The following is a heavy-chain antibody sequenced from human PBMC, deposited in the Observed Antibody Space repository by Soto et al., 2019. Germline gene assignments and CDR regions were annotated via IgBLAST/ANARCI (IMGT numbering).Heavy chain of an antibody. CDR3: ARQYGGYEYYFDY. CDR2: LYSRGLT. D-gene: IGHD5-12*01. J-gene: IGHJ4*02. V-gene: IGHV4-30-4*01. Sequence: QVQLQESGPGLLKPSSTLSLTCTVSGGSVNSGDYYWRWIRQPPGKGLEWLGYLYSRGLTYSNPSLKSRLTISIDTSKNQFSLKLSSVTAADTAVYYCARQYGGYEYYFDYWGQGTLVTVSS. CDR1: GGSVNSGDYY.